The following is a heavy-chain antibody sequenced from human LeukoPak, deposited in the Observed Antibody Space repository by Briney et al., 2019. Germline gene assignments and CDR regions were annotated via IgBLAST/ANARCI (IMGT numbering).Heavy chain of an antibody. Sequence: GGSLRLSCAASGFTFSSYGMHWVRQAPGKGLEWVAVIWYDGSNKYYADSVKGRFTISRDNSKNTLYLQMNSLRAEDTAVYYRARGFYYDSSGADYWGQGTLVTVSS. D-gene: IGHD3-22*01. V-gene: IGHV3-33*01. J-gene: IGHJ4*02. CDR3: ARGFYYDSSGADY. CDR2: IWYDGSNK. CDR1: GFTFSSYG.